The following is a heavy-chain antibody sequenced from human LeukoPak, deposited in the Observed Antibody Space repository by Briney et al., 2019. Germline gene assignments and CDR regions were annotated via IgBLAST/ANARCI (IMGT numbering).Heavy chain of an antibody. Sequence: GGSLRLSCAASGFTFSSYGMHWVRQAPGKGLEWVAVISYDGSNKYYADSVKGRFTISRDNSKNTLYLQMNSLRAEDTAVYYCAKVSAGGSGWYYFDYWGQGTLVTVSS. CDR2: ISYDGSNK. CDR3: AKVSAGGSGWYYFDY. V-gene: IGHV3-30*18. D-gene: IGHD6-19*01. J-gene: IGHJ4*02. CDR1: GFTFSSYG.